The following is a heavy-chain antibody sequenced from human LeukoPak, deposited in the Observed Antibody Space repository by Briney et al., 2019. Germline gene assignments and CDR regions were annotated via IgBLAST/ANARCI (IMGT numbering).Heavy chain of an antibody. CDR3: ARDRDLGNYYDGMVV. CDR1: GDSVSTNSAA. V-gene: IGHV6-1*01. J-gene: IGHJ6*02. Sequence: SQTLSLTCAISGDSVSTNSAAWSWIRQSPSRGLEWLGRTYYRSRRYNDYAVSVKSRITIKSDTSKNQFSLQLNSVTPEDTAVYYCARDRDLGNYYDGMVVWGQGTTVTVSS. D-gene: IGHD7-27*01. CDR2: TYYRSRRYN.